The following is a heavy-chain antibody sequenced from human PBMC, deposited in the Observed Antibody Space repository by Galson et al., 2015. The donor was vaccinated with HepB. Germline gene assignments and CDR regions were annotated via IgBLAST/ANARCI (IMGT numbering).Heavy chain of an antibody. CDR2: IRSKANSYAT. J-gene: IGHJ6*02. CDR3: TRQTEQWLVSNYYYYGMDV. Sequence: SLRLSCAASRFTFSGSAMHWVRQASGKGLEWVGRIRSKANSYATAYAASVKGRFTISRDDSKNTAYLQMNSLKTEDTAVYYCTRQTEQWLVSNYYYYGMDVWGQGTTVTVSS. V-gene: IGHV3-73*01. D-gene: IGHD6-19*01. CDR1: RFTFSGSA.